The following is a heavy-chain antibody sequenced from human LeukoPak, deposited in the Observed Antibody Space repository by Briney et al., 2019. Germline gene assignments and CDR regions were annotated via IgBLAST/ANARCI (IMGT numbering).Heavy chain of an antibody. CDR3: VRSLDY. V-gene: IGHV3-23*01. CDR1: GFPFSTYA. J-gene: IGHJ4*02. CDR2: ITGSGGFT. Sequence: GGSLRLSCAASGFPFSTYAMNWVRQAPGKGLEWVSVITGSGGFTQYADSVKGRLTISRDNSKNTVYLQMNSLRVEDTALYYCVRSLDYWGQGTLVTVSS.